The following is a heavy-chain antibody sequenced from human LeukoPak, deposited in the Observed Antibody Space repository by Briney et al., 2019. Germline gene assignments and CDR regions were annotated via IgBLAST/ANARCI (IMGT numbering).Heavy chain of an antibody. J-gene: IGHJ6*04. CDR1: GFTFASYE. CDR2: IYASGSTR. V-gene: IGHV3-48*03. CDR3: ARKVGYYYYYGMDV. D-gene: IGHD1-26*01. Sequence: GGSLRLSCAASGFTFASYEMNWVRQAPGKGLECNAYIYASGSTRYYSDSVKGRFTISRDNAKNSLYLQMNSLSAEDTAVYYCARKVGYYYYYGMDVWGKGTTVTVSS.